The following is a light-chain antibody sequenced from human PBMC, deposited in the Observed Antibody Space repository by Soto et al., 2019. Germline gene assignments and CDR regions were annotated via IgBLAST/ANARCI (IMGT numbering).Light chain of an antibody. J-gene: IGKJ4*01. CDR2: GAS. V-gene: IGKV3D-15*01. CDR3: QHYNNWLGT. CDR1: QSVRSH. Sequence: EIVLTQSPGTLSLSPGERATLSCSASQSVRSHLAWYQQKPGQPPRLLIYGASSRATGIPARFSGSGSGTEFFLNISSLQSEDSAIYYCQHYNNWLGTFGGGTKVDIK.